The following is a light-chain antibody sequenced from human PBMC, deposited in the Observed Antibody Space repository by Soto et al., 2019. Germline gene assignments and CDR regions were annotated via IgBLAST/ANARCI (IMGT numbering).Light chain of an antibody. Sequence: EIVMTQSPATLSVSPGERATLSCRASQSVSSNLAWYQQKPGQAPRLLIYGASTRATGIPARFSGSGSGTEFPLTISSLQSEDFAVYYCQQYNNWAPPLTFGGGTKVEIK. CDR3: QQYNNWAPPLT. V-gene: IGKV3-15*01. J-gene: IGKJ4*01. CDR2: GAS. CDR1: QSVSSN.